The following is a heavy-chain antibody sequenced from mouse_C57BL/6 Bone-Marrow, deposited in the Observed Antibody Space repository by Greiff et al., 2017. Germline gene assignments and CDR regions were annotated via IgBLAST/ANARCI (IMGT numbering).Heavy chain of an antibody. CDR2: MHPNGGSP. CDR1: GYTFTNYW. D-gene: IGHD2-4*01. Sequence: VQLQQPGAELVKPGASVTLSCKASGYTFTNYWMHWVKQRPGQGLEWIGMMHPNGGSPDYNEKFKSEATLSVDKSSRTAYMELISLTSEDSAVYYCARSYDYDDYTMDYWGQGTSVTVSS. CDR3: ARSYDYDDYTMDY. V-gene: IGHV1-64*01. J-gene: IGHJ4*01.